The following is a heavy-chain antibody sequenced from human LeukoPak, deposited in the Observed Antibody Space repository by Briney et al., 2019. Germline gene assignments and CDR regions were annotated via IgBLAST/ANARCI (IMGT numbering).Heavy chain of an antibody. D-gene: IGHD1-26*01. CDR1: GGSIRNYY. CDR3: AGTLGSGTYHLNTYGPDV. J-gene: IGHJ6*02. CDR2: VYYSGNT. Sequence: SETLSLTCTVSGGSIRNYYWTWIRQSPRKGLEWIGDVYYSGNTNYNPSLKSRVTISLDTSKNQFSLNLSSVTAADTAMYYCAGTLGSGTYHLNTYGPDVWGQGTTVTVSS. V-gene: IGHV4-59*08.